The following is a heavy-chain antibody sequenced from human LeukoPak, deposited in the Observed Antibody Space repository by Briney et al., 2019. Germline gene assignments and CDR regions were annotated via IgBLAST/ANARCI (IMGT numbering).Heavy chain of an antibody. V-gene: IGHV4-34*01. CDR3: ASQSSGWYFRLDY. CDR1: GGSFSGYY. Sequence: PSETLSLTCAVYGGSFSGYYWSWLRQPPGKGLEWLGEINHSGSTNYNPSLKSRVTISVDTSKNQFSLKLSSVTAADTAVYYCASQSSGWYFRLDYWGQGTLATVSS. D-gene: IGHD6-19*01. J-gene: IGHJ4*02. CDR2: INHSGST.